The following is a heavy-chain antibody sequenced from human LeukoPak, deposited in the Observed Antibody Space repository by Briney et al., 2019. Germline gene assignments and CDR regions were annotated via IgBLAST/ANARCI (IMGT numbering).Heavy chain of an antibody. CDR2: ISAYNGNT. D-gene: IGHD6-6*01. CDR1: GYTFTSYG. Sequence: ASVKVSFKASGYTFTSYGISWVRQAPGQGLEWMGWISAYNGNTNYAQKLQGRVTMTTDTSTSTAYMELRSLRSDDTAVYYCAASSIAALSSDYWGQGTLVTVSS. V-gene: IGHV1-18*01. J-gene: IGHJ4*02. CDR3: AASSIAALSSDY.